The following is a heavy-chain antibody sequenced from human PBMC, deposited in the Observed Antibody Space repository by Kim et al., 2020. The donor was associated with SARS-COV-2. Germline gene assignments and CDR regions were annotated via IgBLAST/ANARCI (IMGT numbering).Heavy chain of an antibody. J-gene: IGHJ4*02. Sequence: ADSVKGRVTISREYATNSVYLEMNSLTGDDTAVFYCARDRADSVVSPFDYWGQGTLVTVST. D-gene: IGHD2-21*01. V-gene: IGHV3-11*06. CDR3: ARDRADSVVSPFDY.